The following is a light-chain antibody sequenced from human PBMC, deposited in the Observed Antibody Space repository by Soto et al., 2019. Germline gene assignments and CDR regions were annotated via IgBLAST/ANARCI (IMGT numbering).Light chain of an antibody. CDR1: QSVSYY. J-gene: IGKJ1*01. V-gene: IGKV3-15*01. CDR3: QQYNNWPHPWT. Sequence: EIVLTQSPGTLSLSPGERSTLSCMASQSVSYYLAWYQQKPGXATXLLXXGASTRATGIPARLSGSGSGTEFTLTISSLQSEDFAVYYCQQYNNWPHPWTFGQGTKVDI. CDR2: GAS.